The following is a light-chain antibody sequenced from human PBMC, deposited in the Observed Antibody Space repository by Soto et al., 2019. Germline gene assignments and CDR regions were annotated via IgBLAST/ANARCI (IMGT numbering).Light chain of an antibody. Sequence: IPLTRSTSTLSPSVGDRVTITCLASQGISSYLAWYQQIPGKAPDLLIYSASTLQSGVPSRFSGSGSETEFSFTIRALQPDDVATYYCQQLGRLPLTFGGGTKVDIK. CDR3: QQLGRLPLT. CDR2: SAS. J-gene: IGKJ4*01. V-gene: IGKV1-9*01. CDR1: QGISSY.